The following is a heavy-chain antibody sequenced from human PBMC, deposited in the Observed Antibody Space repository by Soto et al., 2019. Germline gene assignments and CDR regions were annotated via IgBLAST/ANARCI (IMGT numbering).Heavy chain of an antibody. D-gene: IGHD1-26*01. Sequence: EVQLVESGGGLVQPGGSLRLSCAASGFTFGNYWMYWVRQAPGKGLVWVSRLHSDGRITTYADSVKGRFTVSRDIAKNTRYLQMDSLRAEYTAMDYCARGRGSFYLDFWGQGTLVTVSS. CDR1: GFTFGNYW. J-gene: IGHJ4*02. V-gene: IGHV3-74*01. CDR3: ARGRGSFYLDF. CDR2: LHSDGRIT.